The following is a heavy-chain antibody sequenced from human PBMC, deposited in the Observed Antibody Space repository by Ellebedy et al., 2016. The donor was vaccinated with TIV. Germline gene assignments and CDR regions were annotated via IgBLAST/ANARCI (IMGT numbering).Heavy chain of an antibody. Sequence: SVKVSXXASGGTFNTFVFNWVRQAPGQGLEWMGRIIPLLDVPNYAQKFEGRVTITADKSTSTAYMELWSLRSDDTAVYYCARLPCGSTSCGGAAFDIWGQGTMVTVSS. CDR2: IIPLLDVP. CDR3: ARLPCGSTSCGGAAFDI. V-gene: IGHV1-69*04. CDR1: GGTFNTFV. J-gene: IGHJ3*02. D-gene: IGHD2-2*01.